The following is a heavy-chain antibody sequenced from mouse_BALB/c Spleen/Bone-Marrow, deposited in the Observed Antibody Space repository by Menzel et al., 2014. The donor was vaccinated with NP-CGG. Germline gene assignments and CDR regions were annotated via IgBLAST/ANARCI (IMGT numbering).Heavy chain of an antibody. V-gene: IGHV14-3*02. CDR1: GFNIRDTY. CDR2: IDPANGNT. J-gene: IGHJ3*01. CDR3: AGDYSVTY. D-gene: IGHD1-1*01. Sequence: VTLKECGAALVSPGASVRLSCTASGFNIRDTYIHWVMQRPEQGLEWIGRIDPANGNTKYDPKFQGKATITTGTSSNTASQQVSSLASEDTGVRYCAGDYSVTYWGQGTLVTVSA.